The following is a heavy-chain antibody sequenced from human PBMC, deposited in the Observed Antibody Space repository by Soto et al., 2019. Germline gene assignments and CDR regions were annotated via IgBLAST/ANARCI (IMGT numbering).Heavy chain of an antibody. D-gene: IGHD3-3*01. CDR2: ISAYNGNT. CDR3: ARDHTGLRFLEWPDAFDI. Sequence: QVQLVQSGAEVKKPGASVKVSCKASGYTFTSYGISWVRQAPGQGLEWMGWISAYNGNTNYAQKLQGRVTMTTDTSTSTGDMELRSLRSDDTAMYYCARDHTGLRFLEWPDAFDIWGQGTMVTVSS. V-gene: IGHV1-18*01. J-gene: IGHJ3*02. CDR1: GYTFTSYG.